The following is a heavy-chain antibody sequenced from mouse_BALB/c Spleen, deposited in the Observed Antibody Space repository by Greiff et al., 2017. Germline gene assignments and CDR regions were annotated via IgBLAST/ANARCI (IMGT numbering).Heavy chain of an antibody. D-gene: IGHD1-2*01. CDR1: GFTFSSYA. Sequence: EVQGVESGGGLVKPGGSLKLSCAASGFTFSSYAMSWVRQTPEKRLEWVASISSGGSTYYPDSVKGRFTISRDNARNILYLQMSSLRSEDTAMYYCARGPSITTATGAMDYWGQGTSVTVSS. V-gene: IGHV5-6-5*01. CDR2: ISSGGST. CDR3: ARGPSITTATGAMDY. J-gene: IGHJ4*01.